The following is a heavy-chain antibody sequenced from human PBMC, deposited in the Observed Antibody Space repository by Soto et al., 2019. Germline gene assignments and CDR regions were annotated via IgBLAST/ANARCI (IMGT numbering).Heavy chain of an antibody. Sequence: QVQLVESGGGVVQPGRSLRLSCAASGFTFSSYGMHWVRQAPGKGLEWVAVISYDGSNKYYADSVKGRFTISRDNSKNTLYLQMNSLGAEDTAVYYCAKEWVYDSSGWSFDYWGQGTLVTASS. CDR3: AKEWVYDSSGWSFDY. CDR1: GFTFSSYG. V-gene: IGHV3-30*18. D-gene: IGHD3-22*01. J-gene: IGHJ4*02. CDR2: ISYDGSNK.